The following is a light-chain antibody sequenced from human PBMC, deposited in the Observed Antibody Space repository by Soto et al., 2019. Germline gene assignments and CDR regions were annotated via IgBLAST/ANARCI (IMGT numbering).Light chain of an antibody. J-gene: IGKJ1*01. CDR1: QSVSSSY. CDR3: QQYGSSQP. V-gene: IGKV3-20*01. CDR2: GAS. Sequence: EVVVTQYPGTLSLSPGERATLSCRASQSVSSSYLALYQQKPGQAPRLLIYGASSRATGIPDRFSGSGSGTDFTLTISRLEPEDFAVYYCQQYGSSQPFAQGTKVDIK.